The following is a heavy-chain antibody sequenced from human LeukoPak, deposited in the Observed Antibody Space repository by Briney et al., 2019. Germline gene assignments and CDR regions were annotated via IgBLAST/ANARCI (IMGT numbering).Heavy chain of an antibody. CDR2: IRSKIYGGTP. J-gene: IGHJ4*02. CDR3: TRDQTPYY. Sequence: SGRSLRLSCTASGFTFCDYAMTWVRQAPGKGLEWVGFIRSKIYGGTPEYAASVKGRFTISRDDSKGVAYLQMNSLKTEDTAVYYCTRDQTPYYWGQGTLVTVSS. V-gene: IGHV3-49*04. CDR1: GFTFCDYA.